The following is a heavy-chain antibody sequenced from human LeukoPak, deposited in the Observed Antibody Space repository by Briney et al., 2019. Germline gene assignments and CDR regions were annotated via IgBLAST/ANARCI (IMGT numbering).Heavy chain of an antibody. CDR3: ARDRVAAAGTRWYYYYGMDV. J-gene: IGHJ6*02. CDR2: IYYSGST. CDR1: GGSISSYY. Sequence: SETLSLTCTVSGGSISSYYWSWLRQPRGKGLEWIGYIYYSGSTNYNPSLKSRVTISEDTSKNQFSLKLSSVTAADTAVYYCARDRVAAAGTRWYYYYGMDVWGQGTTVTVSS. D-gene: IGHD6-13*01. V-gene: IGHV4-59*01.